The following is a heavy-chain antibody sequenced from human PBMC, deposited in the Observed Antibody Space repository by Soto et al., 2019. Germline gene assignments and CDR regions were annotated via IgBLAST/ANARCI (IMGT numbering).Heavy chain of an antibody. D-gene: IGHD2-8*02. CDR3: ARDSKGTDYYSYGMDV. J-gene: IGHJ6*02. V-gene: IGHV1-69*08. CDR1: GGTFSSYT. CDR2: IIPILGIA. Sequence: QVQLVQSGAEVKKPGSSVKVSCKASGGTFSSYTISWVRQAPGQGLEWMGRIIPILGIANYAQKVQGRVTMTADNSPSTAYMELSSLSSEDTAVYYCARDSKGTDYYSYGMDVWGQGTTVTVSS.